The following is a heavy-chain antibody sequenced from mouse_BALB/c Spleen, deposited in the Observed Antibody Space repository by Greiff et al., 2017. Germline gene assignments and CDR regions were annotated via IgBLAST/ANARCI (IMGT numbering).Heavy chain of an antibody. CDR2: ILPGSGST. Sequence: QVQLKESGAELMKPGASVKISCKATGYTFSSYWIEWVKQRPGHGLEWIGEILPGSGSTNYNEKFKGKATFTADTSSNTAYMQLSSLTSEDSAVYYCARREVRKGGYFDYWGQGTTLTVAS. J-gene: IGHJ2*01. V-gene: IGHV1-9*01. CDR3: ARREVRKGGYFDY. CDR1: GYTFSSYW. D-gene: IGHD2-14*01.